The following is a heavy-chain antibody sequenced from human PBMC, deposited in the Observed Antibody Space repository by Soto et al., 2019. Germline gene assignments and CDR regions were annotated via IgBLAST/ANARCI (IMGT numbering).Heavy chain of an antibody. CDR2: IYPVDSDT. D-gene: IGHD5-18*01. V-gene: IGHV5-51*01. CDR1: GYNFATDW. Sequence: GESLKISCKGSGYNFATDWIGWVRQMPGKGLEWMGIIYPVDSDTRYSPSFQGQVTISADKSISTAYLQWSSLKASDTAMYYCARYWHSYSLNYYRGMDVWGQGTTVTVSS. CDR3: ARYWHSYSLNYYRGMDV. J-gene: IGHJ6*02.